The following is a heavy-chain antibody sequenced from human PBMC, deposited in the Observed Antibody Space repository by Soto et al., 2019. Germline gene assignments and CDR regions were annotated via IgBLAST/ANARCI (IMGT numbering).Heavy chain of an antibody. CDR1: GYTFSTYW. CDR2: IYPADSDT. Sequence: EVQLVQSGAEVKKPGESLKISCQGFGYTFSTYWIGWVRQKPGQGLEWMGAIYPADSDTRYTPSFEGHVTFSADKSLSTAYLQWNSLRASDTARYYCARRRALNDAFDFWGQGVVVTVSS. D-gene: IGHD1-1*01. J-gene: IGHJ4*02. CDR3: ARRRALNDAFDF. V-gene: IGHV5-51*03.